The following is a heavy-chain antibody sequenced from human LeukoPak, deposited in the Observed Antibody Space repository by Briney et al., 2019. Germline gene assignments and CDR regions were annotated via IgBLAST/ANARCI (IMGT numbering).Heavy chain of an antibody. CDR2: VKQDGDQK. V-gene: IGHV3-7*01. CDR1: GFTFSTYC. J-gene: IGHJ4*02. D-gene: IGHD3-9*01. Sequence: PGGSLRLSCAASGFTFSTYCMTWVRQAPGKGLEWVANVKQDGDQKNYVDSVKGRFTISRDNAKKSLYLQMDSLRAEDTAVYYCATHGYSELRYFDWSTNEWGQGTLVTVSS. CDR3: ATHGYSELRYFDWSTNE.